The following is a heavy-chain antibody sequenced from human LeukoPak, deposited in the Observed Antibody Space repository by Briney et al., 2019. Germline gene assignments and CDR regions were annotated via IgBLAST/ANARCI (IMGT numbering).Heavy chain of an antibody. CDR3: ARETRRGDAFDI. CDR2: TSSNGGST. J-gene: IGHJ3*02. V-gene: IGHV3-64*01. D-gene: IGHD3-16*01. Sequence: PGGSLRLSCAASGFTFSNYAMHWVRQAPGKRLEYVSATSSNGGSTYCANSVKGRFTISRDKSKNTVYLKMGSLRAEDMAVYYCARETRRGDAFDIWGQGTMVTVSS. CDR1: GFTFSNYA.